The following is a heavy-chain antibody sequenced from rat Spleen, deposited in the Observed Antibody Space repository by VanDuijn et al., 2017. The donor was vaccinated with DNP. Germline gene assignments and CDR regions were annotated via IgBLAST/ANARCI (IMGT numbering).Heavy chain of an antibody. CDR3: AREEPRILSFFSSLFDY. Sequence: QVQLKESGPGLVQPSQTLSLTCTVSGFSLTSYTVSWVRQPPGEGLEWIAAMSSGGNTYYNSALKSRLSVSRDTSKSQVFLKMNSLQTEDTAIYFCAREEPRILSFFSSLFDYWGQGVMVTVSS. CDR2: MSSGGNT. J-gene: IGHJ2*01. CDR1: GFSLTSYT. D-gene: IGHD1-2*01. V-gene: IGHV2-6*01.